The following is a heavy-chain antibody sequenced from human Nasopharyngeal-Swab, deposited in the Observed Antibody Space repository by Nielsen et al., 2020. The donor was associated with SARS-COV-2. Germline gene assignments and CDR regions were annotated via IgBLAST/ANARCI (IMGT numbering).Heavy chain of an antibody. Sequence: SETLSLTCDVSGGSIRSSNWWTWVRQPPGKGLEWIGEIHHGGNTNYNPSLTSRVSISVDKSKNQFSLELTSVTATDTAVYYCARAQRGLAATIFYDYMDVWGKGTTVTVSS. D-gene: IGHD1-26*01. CDR1: GGSIRSSNW. CDR3: ARAQRGLAATIFYDYMDV. V-gene: IGHV4-4*02. J-gene: IGHJ6*03. CDR2: IHHGGNT.